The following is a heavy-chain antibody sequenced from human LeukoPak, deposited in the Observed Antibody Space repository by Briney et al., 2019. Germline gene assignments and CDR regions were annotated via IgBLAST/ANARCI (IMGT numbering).Heavy chain of an antibody. CDR1: GFTFSSFG. V-gene: IGHV3-33*01. CDR2: IWYNGSNK. J-gene: IGHJ5*02. D-gene: IGHD4-17*01. Sequence: GGSLRLSCAASGFTFSSFGMHWVRQAPGKGLEWVADIWYNGSNKYYAESVKGRFTISRDNSKNTLYLQMNSLRAEDTAVYYCSRGGYGDYNNWFDPWGQGTLVIVSS. CDR3: SRGGYGDYNNWFDP.